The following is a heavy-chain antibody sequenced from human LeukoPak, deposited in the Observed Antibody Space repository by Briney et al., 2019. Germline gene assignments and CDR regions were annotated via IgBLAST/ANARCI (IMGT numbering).Heavy chain of an antibody. D-gene: IGHD6-6*01. V-gene: IGHV3-53*01. Sequence: GGSLRLSCAASGFTVSSNYMSWVRQAPGKGLEWVPVIYSGGSTYYADSVKGRFTISRDNSKSTLYLQMNSLRAEDTAVYYCARGGYSSSSPEFDYWGQGTLVTVSS. J-gene: IGHJ4*02. CDR1: GFTVSSNY. CDR2: IYSGGST. CDR3: ARGGYSSSSPEFDY.